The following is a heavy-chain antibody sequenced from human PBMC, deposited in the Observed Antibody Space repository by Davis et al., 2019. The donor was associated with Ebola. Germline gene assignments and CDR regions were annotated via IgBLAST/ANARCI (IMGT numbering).Heavy chain of an antibody. CDR1: GGSFSGYY. D-gene: IGHD5-18*01. CDR2: INHSGST. CDR3: ARVRGYSYIDY. V-gene: IGHV4-34*01. J-gene: IGHJ4*02. Sequence: MPSETLSLTCAVYGGSFSGYYWSWIRQPPGKGLEWIGEINHSGSTNYNPSLKSRVTISVDTSKNQFSLKLSSVTAADTAVYYCARVRGYSYIDYWGQGTLVTVSP.